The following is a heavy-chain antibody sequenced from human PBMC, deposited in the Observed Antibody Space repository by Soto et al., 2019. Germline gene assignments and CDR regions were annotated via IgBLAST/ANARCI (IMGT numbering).Heavy chain of an antibody. Sequence: QVQLVESGGGVIQPGRSLRLSCAASGFAFRTSGMHWVRQAPGKGLQWVAIISYDGSREYYLDSVKGRFTISRDNPKNTLYLQTDSLRAEDTAVYYCAKDRVESGLGEIDYRAQGTLVSVSS. CDR2: ISYDGSRE. V-gene: IGHV3-30*18. D-gene: IGHD3-16*01. J-gene: IGHJ4*02. CDR3: AKDRVESGLGEIDY. CDR1: GFAFRTSG.